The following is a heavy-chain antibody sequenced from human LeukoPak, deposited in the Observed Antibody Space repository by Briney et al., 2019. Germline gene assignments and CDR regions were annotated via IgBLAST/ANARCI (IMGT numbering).Heavy chain of an antibody. Sequence: GGSLRLSCAASGFTFSSYAMSWVRQAPGKGLGWVSDISGSGGSTYYADSVKGRFTISRDNSKNTLYLQMNSLRAEDTAVYYCAKYQGGYYYDYWGQGTLVTVSS. CDR3: AKYQGGYYYDY. D-gene: IGHD5-12*01. V-gene: IGHV3-23*01. J-gene: IGHJ4*02. CDR1: GFTFSSYA. CDR2: ISGSGGST.